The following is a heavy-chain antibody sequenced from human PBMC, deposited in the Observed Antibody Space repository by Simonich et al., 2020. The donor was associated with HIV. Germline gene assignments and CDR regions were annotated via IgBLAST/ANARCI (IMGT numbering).Heavy chain of an antibody. Sequence: QVQLQQWGAGLLKPSETLSLTCAVYGGSFSGHYWSWIRQPPGKGLEWIGEINHDGIPNYNQSLKSRVLIFVATAKNQFSLKLSSVTAADTAVYYCARHVSNYYGSGTYYKRGVWFDPWGQGTLVTVSS. V-gene: IGHV4-34*01. J-gene: IGHJ5*02. CDR2: INHDGIP. CDR3: ARHVSNYYGSGTYYKRGVWFDP. CDR1: GGSFSGHY. D-gene: IGHD3-10*01.